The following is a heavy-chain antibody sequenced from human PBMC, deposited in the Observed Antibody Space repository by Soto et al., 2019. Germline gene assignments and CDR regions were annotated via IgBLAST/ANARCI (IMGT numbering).Heavy chain of an antibody. CDR1: GGSISSGGYY. D-gene: IGHD3-3*01. CDR2: IYYSGST. Sequence: TSETLSLTCTVSGGSISSGGYYWSWIRQHPGKGLEWIGYIYYSGSTYYNPSLKSRVTISVDTSKNQFSLKLSSVTAADTAVYYCARAGKRITIFGVVIGGMEAWGQGTTVTVSS. V-gene: IGHV4-31*03. J-gene: IGHJ6*02. CDR3: ARAGKRITIFGVVIGGMEA.